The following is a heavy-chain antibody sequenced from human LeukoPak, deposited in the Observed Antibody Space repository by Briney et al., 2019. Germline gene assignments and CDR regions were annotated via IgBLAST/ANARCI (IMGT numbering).Heavy chain of an antibody. J-gene: IGHJ4*02. Sequence: ASVKVSCKVSGYTLTELSMHWVRQAPGKGLEWMGGFDPEDGETIYAQNFQGRVTMIEDTSTDTAYMDLSSLRSEDTAVYYCATEIAAAGNNYWGQGTLVTVSS. CDR1: GYTLTELS. CDR2: FDPEDGET. D-gene: IGHD6-13*01. CDR3: ATEIAAAGNNY. V-gene: IGHV1-24*01.